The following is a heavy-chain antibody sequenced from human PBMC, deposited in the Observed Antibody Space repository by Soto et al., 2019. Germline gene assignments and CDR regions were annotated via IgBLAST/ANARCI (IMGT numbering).Heavy chain of an antibody. Sequence: SETLSLTCTVSGCSISSGGYYWSWIRQHPGKGLEWIGYIYYSGSTYYNPSLKSRVTISVDTSKNQFSLKLSSVTAADTAVYYCAREATTNGMDVWGQGTTVTVSS. D-gene: IGHD1-26*01. CDR2: IYYSGST. CDR1: GCSISSGGYY. J-gene: IGHJ6*02. CDR3: AREATTNGMDV. V-gene: IGHV4-31*03.